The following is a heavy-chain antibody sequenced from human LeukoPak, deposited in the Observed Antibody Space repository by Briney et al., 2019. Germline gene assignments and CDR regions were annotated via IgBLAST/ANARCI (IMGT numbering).Heavy chain of an antibody. Sequence: SQTLSLTCTVSGGSISSGSYYWSWIRQPAGKGLEWIGRIYTSGSTNYNPSLKSRVTISVDTSKNQFSLKLSSVTAADTAVYYCARDRSNRGSWSSNWFDPWGQGTLVTVSS. D-gene: IGHD1-26*01. J-gene: IGHJ5*02. CDR1: GGSISSGSYY. CDR2: IYTSGST. V-gene: IGHV4-61*02. CDR3: ARDRSNRGSWSSNWFDP.